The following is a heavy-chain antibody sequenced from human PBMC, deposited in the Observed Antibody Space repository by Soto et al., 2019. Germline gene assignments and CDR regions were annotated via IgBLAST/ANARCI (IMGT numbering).Heavy chain of an antibody. J-gene: IGHJ3*02. D-gene: IGHD3-22*01. CDR1: GGSLSNFG. Sequence: SVKVSCKASGGSLSNFGISWARRAPGEGLEWMGAIIPMFGTTNYAQKFQGRVKITADESSTTAYMDLSSLTSEDTAMYYCATVNSAIVVVIHAFDIWGQGTLVTV. CDR3: ATVNSAIVVVIHAFDI. V-gene: IGHV1-69*13. CDR2: IIPMFGTT.